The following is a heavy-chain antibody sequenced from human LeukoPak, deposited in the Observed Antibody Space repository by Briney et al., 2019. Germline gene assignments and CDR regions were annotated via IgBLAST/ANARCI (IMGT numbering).Heavy chain of an antibody. CDR1: GFTFNRCW. CDR2: INPDGRDT. CDR3: TSWGDTTAEYFQR. V-gene: IGHV3-7*01. Sequence: GESLKISCVVSGFTFNRCWMNWVRQAPGKGLEWVAHINPDGRDTYYVDSVKGRFTISRDNAQNSMYLQMNSLRVEDTAVYYCTSWGDTTAEYFQRWGQGTLVTASS. J-gene: IGHJ1*01. D-gene: IGHD2-21*02.